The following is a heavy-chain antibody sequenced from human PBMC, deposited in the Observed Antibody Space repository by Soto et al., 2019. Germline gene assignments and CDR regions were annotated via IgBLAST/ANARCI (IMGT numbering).Heavy chain of an antibody. V-gene: IGHV3-23*01. D-gene: IGHD1-1*01. Sequence: GGSLRLSCAASGFTFSSYAMSWVRQAPGKGLEWVSAISGSGSSTYNADSVKGRFTISRDNSKNTLYLQMNSLRAEDTAVYYCAKDHETTVNGDWFDPWGQGTLVTVSS. J-gene: IGHJ5*02. CDR3: AKDHETTVNGDWFDP. CDR2: ISGSGSST. CDR1: GFTFSSYA.